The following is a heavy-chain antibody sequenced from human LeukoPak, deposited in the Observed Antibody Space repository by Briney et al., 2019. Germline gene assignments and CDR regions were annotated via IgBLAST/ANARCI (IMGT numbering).Heavy chain of an antibody. CDR1: GYSFTSYW. CDR3: ARLPYYYDSSSYGEDFDY. V-gene: IGHV5-51*01. Sequence: PGESLKISCKGSGYSFTSYWIGWVRQMPGKGLEWMGIIYPGDSDTRYSPSFQGQVTISVDKSISTAYLQWSSLKASDTAMYYCARLPYYYDSSSYGEDFDYWGQGTLVTVSS. CDR2: IYPGDSDT. J-gene: IGHJ4*02. D-gene: IGHD3-22*01.